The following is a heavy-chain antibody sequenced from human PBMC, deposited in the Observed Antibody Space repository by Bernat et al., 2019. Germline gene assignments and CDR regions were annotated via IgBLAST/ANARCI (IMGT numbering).Heavy chain of an antibody. CDR1: GFTFSSYG. J-gene: IGHJ4*02. D-gene: IGHD4-17*01. V-gene: IGHV3-33*01. CDR3: ARGGYYGDYAFDY. CDR2: IWYDGSNK. Sequence: QVQLVESGGGVVQPGRSLRLSCAASGFTFSSYGMHWVRQAPGKGLEWVAVIWYDGSNKYYADSVKGRFTISRDNSKNTLYLQMNSLRAEDTAVYYCARGGYYGDYAFDYWGQGTLVTDSS.